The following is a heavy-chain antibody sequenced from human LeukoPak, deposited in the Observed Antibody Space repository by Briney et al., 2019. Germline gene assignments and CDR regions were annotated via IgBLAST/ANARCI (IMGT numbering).Heavy chain of an antibody. CDR3: ARDRASGNHSFYF. J-gene: IGHJ3*01. D-gene: IGHD4-23*01. CDR1: GFTFSSYS. V-gene: IGHV3-48*01. Sequence: PGGSLRLSCAASGFTFSSYSMNWVRQAPGKGLEWVSYISSSSSTIYYADSVKGRFTISRDNAKNSLYLQMNSLRAEDTAVYYCARDRASGNHSFYFWGQGTMVTVSS. CDR2: ISSSSSTI.